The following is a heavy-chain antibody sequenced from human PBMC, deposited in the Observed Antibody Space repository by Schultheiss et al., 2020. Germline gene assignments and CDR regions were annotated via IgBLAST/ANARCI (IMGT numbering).Heavy chain of an antibody. J-gene: IGHJ4*02. D-gene: IGHD3-16*01. CDR1: EFSLSSRRMC. CDR2: IFSNDEK. V-gene: IGHV2-70*12. Sequence: SGPTLVKPTQTLTLTCTFSEFSLSSRRMCVSWIRQPPGKALEWLAHIFSNDEKSYSTSLKSRLTITKDTSKNQVVLTMTNMDPVDTATYYCAHLMSTHKRFGPFDYWGQGTLVTVSS. CDR3: AHLMSTHKRFGPFDY.